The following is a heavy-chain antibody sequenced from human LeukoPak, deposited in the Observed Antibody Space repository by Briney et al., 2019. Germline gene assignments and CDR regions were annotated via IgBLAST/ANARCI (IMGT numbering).Heavy chain of an antibody. CDR2: NYNSGST. CDR3: ARGVLLWFGAKMEYYFDY. CDR1: GDSITSSNW. Sequence: SETLSLTCAVSGDSITSSNWWSWVRQPPRKVVELSWENYNSGSTNYTPSLKSRVTISVDKSKNQFSLKLSSVTAADTAVYYCARGVLLWFGAKMEYYFDYWGQGTPLTVSS. D-gene: IGHD3-10*01. J-gene: IGHJ4*02. V-gene: IGHV4-4*02.